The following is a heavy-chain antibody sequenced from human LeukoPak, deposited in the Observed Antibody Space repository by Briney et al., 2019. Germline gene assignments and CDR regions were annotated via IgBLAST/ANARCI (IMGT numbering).Heavy chain of an antibody. V-gene: IGHV4-34*01. CDR2: INHSGST. CDR3: ASTYCGGDCSAPYFDY. CDR1: GFTFSSYA. J-gene: IGHJ4*02. Sequence: GSLRLSCAASGFTFSSYAMSWIRQPPGKGLEWIGEINHSGSTNYNPSLKSRVTISVDTSKNQFSLKLSSVTAADTAVYYCASTYCGGDCSAPYFDYWGQGTLVTVSS. D-gene: IGHD2-21*02.